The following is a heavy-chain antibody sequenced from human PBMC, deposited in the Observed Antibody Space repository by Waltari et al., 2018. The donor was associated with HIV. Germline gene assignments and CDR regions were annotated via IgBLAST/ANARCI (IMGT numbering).Heavy chain of an antibody. Sequence: QVQLVQSGAEVKKHGASVKVSCKVSGYTLTELSMPWVRQARGKGLEWMGGFDPEDGETIYAQKFQGRVTMTEDTSTDTAYMELSSLRSEDTAVYYCATAPIYYDSSGYPGYWGQGTLVTVSS. D-gene: IGHD3-22*01. V-gene: IGHV1-24*01. CDR2: FDPEDGET. CDR1: GYTLTELS. CDR3: ATAPIYYDSSGYPGY. J-gene: IGHJ4*02.